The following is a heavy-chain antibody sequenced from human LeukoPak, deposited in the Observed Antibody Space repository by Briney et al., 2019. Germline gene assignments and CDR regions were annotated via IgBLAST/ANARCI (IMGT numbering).Heavy chain of an antibody. CDR2: ISYDGSNK. CDR3: ARDYYARVYSSGWYFDY. V-gene: IGHV3-30*04. J-gene: IGHJ4*02. Sequence: HPGGSLRLSCAASGFTFSSYAMHWVRQAPGKGLEWVAVISYDGSNKYYADSVKGRFTISRDNSKNTLYLQMNSLRAEDTAVYYCARDYYARVYSSGWYFDYWGQGTLVTVSS. D-gene: IGHD6-19*01. CDR1: GFTFSSYA.